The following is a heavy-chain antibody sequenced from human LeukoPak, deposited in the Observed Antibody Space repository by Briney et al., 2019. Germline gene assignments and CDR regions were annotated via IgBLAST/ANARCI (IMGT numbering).Heavy chain of an antibody. CDR2: ISGSGGST. D-gene: IGHD3-22*01. CDR1: GFTFSSYA. J-gene: IGHJ4*02. Sequence: GGSLRLSCAASGFTFSSYAMSWVRQAPGKGLEWVSAISGSGGSTYYADSVKGRFTISRDNSENTLYLQMNSLRAEDTAVYYCAKVLDRPPRYYFDYWGQGTLVTVSS. CDR3: AKVLDRPPRYYFDY. V-gene: IGHV3-23*01.